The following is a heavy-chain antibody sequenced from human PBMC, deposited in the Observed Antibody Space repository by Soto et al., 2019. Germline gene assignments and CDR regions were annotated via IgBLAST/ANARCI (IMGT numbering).Heavy chain of an antibody. CDR2: ISYDGSNK. J-gene: IGHJ5*01. D-gene: IGHD3-16*01. CDR3: AKDLRGGAPDS. Sequence: QVQLVESGGGVVQPGRSLRLSCAASGFTFSSYGMHWVRQAPGKGLEWVAVISYDGSNKYYADSVKGRFTISRDNSKNTLYLQMNSLRAEDTAVYYCAKDLRGGAPDSWGQGTLVTVSS. V-gene: IGHV3-30*18. CDR1: GFTFSSYG.